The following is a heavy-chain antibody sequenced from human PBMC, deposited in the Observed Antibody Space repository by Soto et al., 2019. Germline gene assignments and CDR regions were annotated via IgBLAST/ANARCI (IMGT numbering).Heavy chain of an antibody. CDR2: IIPIFGTA. Sequence: QVQLVQSGAEVKKPGSSVKVSCKASGGTFSSYAISWVRQAPGQGLEWMGGIIPIFGTANYAQKFQGRVTITADKSTSTAYMELSSLRSEDTAVYYCARDHSSGWENYYYYGMDVWGQGTTVTVSS. CDR1: GGTFSSYA. V-gene: IGHV1-69*06. CDR3: ARDHSSGWENYYYYGMDV. D-gene: IGHD6-19*01. J-gene: IGHJ6*02.